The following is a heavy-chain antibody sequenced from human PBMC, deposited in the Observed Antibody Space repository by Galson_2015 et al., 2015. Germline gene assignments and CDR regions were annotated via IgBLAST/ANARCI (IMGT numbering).Heavy chain of an antibody. CDR3: ARRGAYCGGDCYGLDY. CDR1: GYSFTSYW. J-gene: IGHJ4*02. D-gene: IGHD2-21*02. Sequence: QSGAEVKKPGESLKISCKGSGYSFTSYWIGWVRQMPGKGLEWMGIIYPGDSDTRYSPSFQGQVTISVDKSISTAYLQWSSLKASDTAKYYCARRGAYCGGDCYGLDYWGQGTLVTVSS. CDR2: IYPGDSDT. V-gene: IGHV5-51*01.